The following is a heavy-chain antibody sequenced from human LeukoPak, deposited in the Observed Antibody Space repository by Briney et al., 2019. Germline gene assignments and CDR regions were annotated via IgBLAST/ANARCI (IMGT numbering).Heavy chain of an antibody. V-gene: IGHV4-34*01. CDR3: ARGPTISETGYFDY. CDR1: GGSFSSYY. J-gene: IGHJ4*03. D-gene: IGHD1-1*01. Sequence: KPSKPLSLPCAVYGGSFSSYYWSWIRQSPGKGLEWIEEINHRGDTNYNPSVKSRVTISVDTSKNQFSLKVTSLTAADTAVYYCARGPTISETGYFDYWGQGTLVTVSS. CDR2: INHRGDT.